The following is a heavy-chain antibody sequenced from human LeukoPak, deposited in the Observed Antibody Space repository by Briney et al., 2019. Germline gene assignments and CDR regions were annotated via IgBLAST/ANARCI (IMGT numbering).Heavy chain of an antibody. J-gene: IGHJ3*02. CDR3: ARGRSWDDAFDI. D-gene: IGHD6-13*01. CDR1: GYTFTSYA. CDR2: INAGNGNT. V-gene: IGHV1-3*01. Sequence: GASVKVSYKASGYTFTSYAMHWVRQAPGQRLEWMGWINAGNGNTKYSQKFQGRVTITRDTSASTAYMELSSLRSEDTAVYYCARGRSWDDAFDIWGQGTMVTVSS.